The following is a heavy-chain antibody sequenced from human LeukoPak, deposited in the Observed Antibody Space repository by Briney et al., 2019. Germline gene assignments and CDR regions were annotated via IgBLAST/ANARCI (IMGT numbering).Heavy chain of an antibody. Sequence: SVKVSCKASGFTFTSSAMQWVRQARGQRHEWIGWIVVGSGNTNYAQKFQERVTITRDMSTSTAYMELSSLRSEDTAVYYCAALRHWGSLFLEDYWGQGTLVTVSS. D-gene: IGHD3-3*01. CDR2: IVVGSGNT. CDR3: AALRHWGSLFLEDY. J-gene: IGHJ4*02. V-gene: IGHV1-58*02. CDR1: GFTFTSSA.